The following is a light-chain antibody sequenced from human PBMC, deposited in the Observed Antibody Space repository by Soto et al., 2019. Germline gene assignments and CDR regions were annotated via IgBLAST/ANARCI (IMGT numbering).Light chain of an antibody. V-gene: IGLV1-44*01. Sequence: QPVLTQPPSASGTPGQRVTISCSGSSSNIGSNTVNWYQQLPGTAPKLLIYSNNQRPSGVPDRFSGSKSGTSASLAISGLHSEDEADYYCAAWDDSLNGHVVFGGGTKLTVL. CDR1: SSNIGSNT. CDR2: SNN. J-gene: IGLJ2*01. CDR3: AAWDDSLNGHVV.